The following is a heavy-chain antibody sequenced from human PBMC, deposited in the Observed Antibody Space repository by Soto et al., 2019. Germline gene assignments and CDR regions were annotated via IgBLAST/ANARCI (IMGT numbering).Heavy chain of an antibody. D-gene: IGHD4-17*01. CDR3: ARATRTWFDP. CDR2: TYYRSKWYN. CDR1: GDSVSSNSAT. Sequence: SQTLSLPCAISGDSVSSNSATWNWIRQSPSRGLEWLGRTYYRSKWYNEYAVSVKSRIAINPDTSKNQFSLQLNSVTPEDTAVYYCARATRTWFDPWGQGTLVTVSS. V-gene: IGHV6-1*01. J-gene: IGHJ5*02.